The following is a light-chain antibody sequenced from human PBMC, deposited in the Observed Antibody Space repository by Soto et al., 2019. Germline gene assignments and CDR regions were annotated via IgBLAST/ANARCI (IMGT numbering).Light chain of an antibody. Sequence: DIPMTQSPSTLSASVGDRVTITCRASQSISVWLAWYQQKAGKAPNLLIYKASRLESGVPSRFSGSGSETEFTLPISGLQPGDSATYYCQQYNSYSPTFGQGTKVEVK. J-gene: IGKJ1*01. CDR3: QQYNSYSPT. CDR2: KAS. V-gene: IGKV1-5*03. CDR1: QSISVW.